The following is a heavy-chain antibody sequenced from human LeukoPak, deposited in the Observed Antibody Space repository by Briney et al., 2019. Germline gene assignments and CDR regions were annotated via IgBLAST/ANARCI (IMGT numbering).Heavy chain of an antibody. CDR1: GFTFGDYA. V-gene: IGHV3-13*04. CDR2: IATAGDT. CDR3: ARGPYGSGSYPHFDY. J-gene: IGHJ4*02. Sequence: GGSLRLSCTASGFTFGDYAMSWVRQATGEGLEWVSGIATAGDTYYPGSVKGRFTISRENAKNSLYLQMNSLRAGDTAVYYCARGPYGSGSYPHFDYWGQGTLVTVSS. D-gene: IGHD3-10*01.